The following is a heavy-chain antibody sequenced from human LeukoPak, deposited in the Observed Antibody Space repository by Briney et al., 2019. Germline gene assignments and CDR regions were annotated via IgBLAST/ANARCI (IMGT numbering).Heavy chain of an antibody. CDR3: ARDCSSTSCYAALDY. Sequence: GGSLRLSCAASGFTFRSYAMHWVRQAPGKGLGWVALISYDGSHKYYADSVKGRFTISRDNSKNTLYLQMNSLRAEDTAVYYCARDCSSTSCYAALDYWGQGTLVTVSS. D-gene: IGHD2-2*01. V-gene: IGHV3-30*14. CDR1: GFTFRSYA. CDR2: ISYDGSHK. J-gene: IGHJ4*02.